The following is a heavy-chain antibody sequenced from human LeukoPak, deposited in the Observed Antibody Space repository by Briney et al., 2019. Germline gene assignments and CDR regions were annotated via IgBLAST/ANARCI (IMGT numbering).Heavy chain of an antibody. Sequence: SETLSLTCTVSGGSISSYYWSWIRRPPGKGLEWIGYIYYSGSTNYNPSLKSRVTISVDTSKNQFSLKLSSVTAADTAVYYCARGRSGSYFRNYYYGMDVWGQGTTVTVSS. V-gene: IGHV4-59*12. J-gene: IGHJ6*02. CDR2: IYYSGST. CDR1: GGSISSYY. CDR3: ARGRSGSYFRNYYYGMDV. D-gene: IGHD1-26*01.